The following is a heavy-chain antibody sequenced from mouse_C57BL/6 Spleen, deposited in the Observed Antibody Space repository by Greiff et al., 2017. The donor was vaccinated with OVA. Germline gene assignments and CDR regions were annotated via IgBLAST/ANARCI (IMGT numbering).Heavy chain of an antibody. J-gene: IGHJ4*01. CDR3: ARAGDY. V-gene: IGHV1-69*01. CDR2: IDPSDSYT. Sequence: QVQLQQPGAELVMPGASVKLSCKASGYTFTSYWMHWVKQRPGQGLEWFGEIDPSDSYTNYNQKFKGKSTLTVDKSSSTAYMQLSSLTSEDSAVYYCARAGDYWGQGTSVTVSS. CDR1: GYTFTSYW.